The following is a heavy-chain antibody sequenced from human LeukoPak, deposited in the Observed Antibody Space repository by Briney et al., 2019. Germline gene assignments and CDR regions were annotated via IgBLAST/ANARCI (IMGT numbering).Heavy chain of an antibody. CDR2: IHHSGNT. J-gene: IGHJ5*02. CDR1: GGSISSGGYS. V-gene: IGHV4-30-2*01. D-gene: IGHD3-3*01. CDR3: ARAGVVITDNWFDP. Sequence: SETLSLTCVVSGGSISSGGYSWSWIRQPPGKGLEWIGYIHHSGNTYYNPSLKSRVTISVDRSKNQFSLKLSSVTAADTAVYYCARAGVVITDNWFDPWGQGTLVTVSS.